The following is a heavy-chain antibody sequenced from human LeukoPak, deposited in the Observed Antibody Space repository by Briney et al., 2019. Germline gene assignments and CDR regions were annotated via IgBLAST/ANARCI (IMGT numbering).Heavy chain of an antibody. D-gene: IGHD1-26*01. CDR3: ARLVGAWGY. Sequence: PSETLSLTCTVSGYSISSGYYWGWIRQPPGKGLEWIGSIYRSGSTYYNPSLKSRVTISVDTSKNQFSLKLSSVTAADTAVYYCARLVGAWGYWGQGTLVTVSS. CDR2: IYRSGST. CDR1: GYSISSGYY. V-gene: IGHV4-38-2*02. J-gene: IGHJ4*02.